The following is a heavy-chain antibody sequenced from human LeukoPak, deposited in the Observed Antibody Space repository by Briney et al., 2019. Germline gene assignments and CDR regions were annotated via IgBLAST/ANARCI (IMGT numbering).Heavy chain of an antibody. V-gene: IGHV1-2*02. Sequence: ASVKVSCEASGYISTGYYVHWVRQAPGQGLEWMGWINPNSGGTNYAQKFQGRVTMTRDTSISTAYMDLSRLRSDDTAVYYCVRGDSSPYVYFDYWGQGTLVTVSS. J-gene: IGHJ4*02. CDR3: VRGDSSPYVYFDY. CDR1: GYISTGYY. CDR2: INPNSGGT. D-gene: IGHD3-22*01.